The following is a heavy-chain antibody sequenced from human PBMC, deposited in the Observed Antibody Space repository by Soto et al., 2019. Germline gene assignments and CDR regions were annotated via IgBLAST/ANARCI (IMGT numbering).Heavy chain of an antibody. CDR2: ANGDETYT. CDR1: GFSFSSYW. Sequence: EVQLVESGGGLVQPGGSLRLSCAASGFSFSSYWIHWVRQTPGKGLMWVACANGDETYTTYADSVKGRFTISRDNTKNTMFLQMNRLRVEETPLYYCTRVVDLSEGGTDFALDAFDFSGQVIMVTVSS. V-gene: IGHV3-74*01. D-gene: IGHD2-15*01. J-gene: IGHJ3*01. CDR3: TRVVDLSEGGTDFALDAFDF.